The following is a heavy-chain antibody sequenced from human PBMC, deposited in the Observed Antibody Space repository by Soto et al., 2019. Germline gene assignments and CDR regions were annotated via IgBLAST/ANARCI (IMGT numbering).Heavy chain of an antibody. CDR1: GYTFTNYW. V-gene: IGHV5-51*01. D-gene: IGHD6-6*01. CDR3: SKFKYSTSVRYLQH. Sequence: GESLKISCQTSGYTFTNYWIGWVRQMPGGGLEWLGLIFPRDFDVRYSPSFQGQVTISADKSISTAYLQWTSLKASDTAIYYCSKFKYSTSVRYLQHWGQGTPVTVSS. CDR2: IFPRDFDV. J-gene: IGHJ1*01.